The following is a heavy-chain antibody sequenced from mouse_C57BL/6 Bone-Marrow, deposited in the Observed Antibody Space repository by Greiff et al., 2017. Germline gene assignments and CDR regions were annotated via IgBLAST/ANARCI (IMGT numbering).Heavy chain of an antibody. J-gene: IGHJ3*01. Sequence: VQLQQSGPELVKPGASVKISCKASGYAFSSSWMNWVKQRPGKGLEWIGRIYPGDGDTNYNGKFKGKATLTADKSSSTAYWQLSSLTSEDSAVYFCAGVVAHWGQGTLVTVSA. V-gene: IGHV1-82*01. CDR2: IYPGDGDT. CDR3: AGVVAH. CDR1: GYAFSSSW. D-gene: IGHD1-1*01.